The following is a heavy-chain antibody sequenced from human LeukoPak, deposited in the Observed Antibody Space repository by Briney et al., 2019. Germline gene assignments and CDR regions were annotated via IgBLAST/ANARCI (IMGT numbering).Heavy chain of an antibody. CDR3: ATSSDIVVVPAAIPPPYWYFDL. CDR2: IYYSGST. J-gene: IGHJ2*01. Sequence: SETLSLTCAVYGGSFSGYYWSWIRQPPGKGLEWIGYIYYSGSTYYNPSLKSRVTISVDTSKNQFSLKLSSVTAADTAVYYCATSSDIVVVPAAIPPPYWYFDLWGRGTLVTVSS. CDR1: GGSFSGYY. D-gene: IGHD2-2*01. V-gene: IGHV4-59*08.